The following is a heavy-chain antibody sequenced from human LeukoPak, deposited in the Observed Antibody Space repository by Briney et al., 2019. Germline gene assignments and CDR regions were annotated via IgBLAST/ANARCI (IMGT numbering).Heavy chain of an antibody. CDR2: IKLDGSEK. J-gene: IGHJ4*02. D-gene: IGHD1-26*01. CDR3: ARDKIVGATHFDY. CDR1: GFTFSSCA. V-gene: IGHV3-7*01. Sequence: GGSLRLSCAASGFTFSSCAMSWVRQAPGKGLEWVANIKLDGSEKYYVDSVKGRFTISRDNAKNPLYLQMNSLRAEDTAVYYCARDKIVGATHFDYWGQGTLVTVSS.